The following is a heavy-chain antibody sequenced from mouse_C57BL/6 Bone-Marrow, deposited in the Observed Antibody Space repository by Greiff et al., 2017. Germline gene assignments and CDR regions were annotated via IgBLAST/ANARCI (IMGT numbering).Heavy chain of an antibody. V-gene: IGHV1-81*01. Sequence: VKLVESGAELARPGASVKLSCKATGYTFTSYGISWVKQRTGQGLEWIGEIYPRSGNTYYNEKFKGKATLTADKSSSTAYMELRSLTAEDSAVYFCARGEFAYWGQGTLVTVSA. CDR3: ARGEFAY. CDR1: GYTFTSYG. J-gene: IGHJ3*01. CDR2: IYPRSGNT.